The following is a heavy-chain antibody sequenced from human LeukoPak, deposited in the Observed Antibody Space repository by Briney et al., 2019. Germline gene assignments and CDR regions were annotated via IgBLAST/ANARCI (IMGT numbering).Heavy chain of an antibody. CDR2: IHSGGST. V-gene: IGHV3-53*01. Sequence: GGSLRLSCAASGFTVSSNYMSWVRQAPGKGLEWVSVIHSGGSTYYADSVKGRFTISRDNSKNTLYLQMNSLRAEDTAVYYCARDPSADGWFDPWGQGTLVTVSS. CDR3: ARDPSADGWFDP. D-gene: IGHD5-24*01. J-gene: IGHJ5*02. CDR1: GFTVSSNY.